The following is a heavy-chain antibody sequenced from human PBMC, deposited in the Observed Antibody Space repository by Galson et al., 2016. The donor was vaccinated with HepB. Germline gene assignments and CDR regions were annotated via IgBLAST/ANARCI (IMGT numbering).Heavy chain of an antibody. V-gene: IGHV1-18*04. CDR3: ARTLSCWATDIYYFDY. J-gene: IGHJ4*02. CDR2: ISVYNGNT. Sequence: SVKVSCKASGYSFISYGISWVRQAPGQGLEWMAWISVYNGNTNYAQKFQGRVTMTTDTSTSTAYMELRSLRSDNSAVYYCARTLSCWATDIYYFDYWGQGTLVTVAS. D-gene: IGHD6-19*01. CDR1: GYSFISYG.